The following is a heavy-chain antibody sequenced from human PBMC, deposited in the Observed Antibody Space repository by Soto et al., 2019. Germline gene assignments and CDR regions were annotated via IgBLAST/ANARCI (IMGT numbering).Heavy chain of an antibody. CDR2: INPIFGTP. CDR1: GGPFSSYA. CDR3: AREGRHFDY. V-gene: IGHV1-69*06. J-gene: IGHJ4*02. Sequence: SVKVSCKASGGPFSSYAISWVRQAPGQGLEWMGGINPIFGTPHYAQKYQGRVTITADTFTNTAYMELTRLTSDDTAVYFCAREGRHFDYWGQGTLVTVSS.